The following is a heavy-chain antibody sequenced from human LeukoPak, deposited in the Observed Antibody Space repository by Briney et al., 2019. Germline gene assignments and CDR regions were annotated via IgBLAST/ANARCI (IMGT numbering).Heavy chain of an antibody. D-gene: IGHD6-6*01. CDR1: GFTLSSHA. J-gene: IGHJ6*03. Sequence: GGSLRLSCAASGFTLSSHAIHWVRQAPGKGLEWVALISYDGNIKYYADSVKSRFTISRDNSKNTLSLQMNSLRPGDTAVYYCARAHLSSSSTDYMDVWGKGTTVTVSS. CDR2: ISYDGNIK. CDR3: ARAHLSSSSTDYMDV. V-gene: IGHV3-30*04.